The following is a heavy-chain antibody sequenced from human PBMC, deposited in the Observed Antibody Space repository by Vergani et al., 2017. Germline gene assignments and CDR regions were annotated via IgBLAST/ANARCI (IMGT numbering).Heavy chain of an antibody. CDR2: INPNSGGT. J-gene: IGHJ4*02. D-gene: IGHD3-10*01. V-gene: IGHV1-2*02. CDR1: GYTFTGYY. Sequence: QVQLVQSGAEVKKPGASVKVSCKASGYTFTGYYMHWVRQAPGQGLEWMGWINPNSGGTNYAQKLQGRVTMTTDTSTSTAYMELRSLRSDDTAVYYCARDPPSDYYGSGSYSPDDYWGQGTLVTVSS. CDR3: ARDPPSDYYGSGSYSPDDY.